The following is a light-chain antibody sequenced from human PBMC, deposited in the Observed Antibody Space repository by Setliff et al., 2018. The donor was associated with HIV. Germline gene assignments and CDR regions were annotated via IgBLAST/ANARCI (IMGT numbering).Light chain of an antibody. J-gene: IGLJ1*01. CDR3: IAFRNDSNTRVV. CDR2: QVS. CDR1: SSDSGGYND. V-gene: IGLV2-14*01. Sequence: QSVLTQPASVSGSTGQSITISCTGTSSDSGGYNDVSWYPQHPGKGPKLMISQVSTRPSGVSNRFSGSKSGSTASLTISGLQPEDEADYYCIAFRNDSNTRVVFGTGTKVTVL.